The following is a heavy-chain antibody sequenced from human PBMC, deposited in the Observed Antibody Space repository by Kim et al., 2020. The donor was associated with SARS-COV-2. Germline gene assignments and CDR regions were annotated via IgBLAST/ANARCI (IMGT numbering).Heavy chain of an antibody. Sequence: SETLSLTCTVSGGSVSSGSYYWSWIRQPPGKGLEWIGYIYYSGSTNYNPSLKSRVTISVDTSKNQFSLKLSSVTAADTAVYYCARCRVVVPAALNWFDPWGQGTLVTVSS. J-gene: IGHJ5*02. CDR1: GGSVSSGSYY. CDR2: IYYSGST. CDR3: ARCRVVVPAALNWFDP. D-gene: IGHD2-2*01. V-gene: IGHV4-61*01.